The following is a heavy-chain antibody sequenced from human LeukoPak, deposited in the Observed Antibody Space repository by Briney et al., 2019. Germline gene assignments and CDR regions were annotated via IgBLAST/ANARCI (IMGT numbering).Heavy chain of an antibody. CDR2: INPSGGST. CDR1: GYTFTSYY. J-gene: IGHJ5*02. D-gene: IGHD1-26*01. Sequence: ASVTVSCKASGYTFTSYYMHWVRQAPGQGLEWMGIINPSGGSTSYAQKFQGRVTMTRDMSTSTVYMELSSLRSEDTAVYYCARDQSGEWELLSGWWFNPWGQGTLVTVSS. V-gene: IGHV1-46*01. CDR3: ARDQSGEWELLSGWWFNP.